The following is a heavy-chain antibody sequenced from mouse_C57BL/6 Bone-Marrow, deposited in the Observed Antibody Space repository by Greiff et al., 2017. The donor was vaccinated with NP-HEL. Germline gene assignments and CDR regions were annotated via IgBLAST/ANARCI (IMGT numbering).Heavy chain of an antibody. J-gene: IGHJ3*01. D-gene: IGHD2-1*01. CDR3: TRERGNPAWFAY. V-gene: IGHV5-9-1*02. CDR1: GFTFSSYA. Sequence: EVKLMESGEGLVKPGGSLKLSCAASGFTFSSYAMSWVRQTPEKRLEWVAYISSGGDYIYYADTVKGRFTISRDNARNTLYLQMSSLKSEDTAMYYCTRERGNPAWFAYWGQGTLVTVSA. CDR2: ISSGGDYI.